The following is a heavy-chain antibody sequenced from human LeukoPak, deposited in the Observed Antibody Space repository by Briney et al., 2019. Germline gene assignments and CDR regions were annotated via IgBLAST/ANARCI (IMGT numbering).Heavy chain of an antibody. CDR1: GFTFSSYA. Sequence: GGSLRLSCAASGFTFSSYAMHWVRQAPGKGLEWVAVISYDGSNKYYADSVKGRFTISRDNSKNTLYLQMNSLRAEDTAVYYCARALPEYCSSTSCFGWGYYGMDVWGQGTMVTVSS. J-gene: IGHJ6*02. V-gene: IGHV3-30*04. CDR3: ARALPEYCSSTSCFGWGYYGMDV. D-gene: IGHD2-2*01. CDR2: ISYDGSNK.